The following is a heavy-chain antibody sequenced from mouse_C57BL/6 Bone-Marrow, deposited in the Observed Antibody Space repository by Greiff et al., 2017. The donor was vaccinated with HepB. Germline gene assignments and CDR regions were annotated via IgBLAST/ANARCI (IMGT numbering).Heavy chain of an antibody. J-gene: IGHJ3*01. Sequence: QVQLQQPGTELVKPGASVKLSCKASGYTFTSYWMHWVKQRPGQGLEWIGNINPSNGGTNYNEKFKSKATLTVDQSSSTAYMQLSSLTSEDSAVYYCARLRSRNWVSFAYWGQGTLVTVSA. CDR3: ARLRSRNWVSFAY. CDR1: GYTFTSYW. D-gene: IGHD4-1*01. CDR2: INPSNGGT. V-gene: IGHV1-53*01.